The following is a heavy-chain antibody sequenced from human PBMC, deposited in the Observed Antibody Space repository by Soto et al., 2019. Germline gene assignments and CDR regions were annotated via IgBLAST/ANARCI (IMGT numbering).Heavy chain of an antibody. Sequence: ASVKGSCKAAGYTFTGYYMHWVRQAPGQGLEWMGWINPNSGGTNYAQKFQGRVTMTRDTSISTAYMELSRLRSDDTAVYYCARAENSSGWQWGQGTLVTVSS. J-gene: IGHJ4*02. CDR3: ARAENSSGWQ. D-gene: IGHD6-19*01. CDR1: GYTFTGYY. CDR2: INPNSGGT. V-gene: IGHV1-2*02.